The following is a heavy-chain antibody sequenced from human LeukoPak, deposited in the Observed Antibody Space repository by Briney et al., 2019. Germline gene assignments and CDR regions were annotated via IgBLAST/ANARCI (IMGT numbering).Heavy chain of an antibody. CDR2: IYPDDSDT. J-gene: IGHJ5*02. D-gene: IGHD2-2*03. V-gene: IGHV5-51*01. Sequence: GESLKISCKGSGHTFTNSWIGWVRQMPGKGLEWMGLIYPDDSDTRYRPSFEGQVTISADKSISTAYLQWSSLKASDTAMYYCTRSAGYCGSGDCHSYNWFDLWGQGTLVTVSS. CDR1: GHTFTNSW. CDR3: TRSAGYCGSGDCHSYNWFDL.